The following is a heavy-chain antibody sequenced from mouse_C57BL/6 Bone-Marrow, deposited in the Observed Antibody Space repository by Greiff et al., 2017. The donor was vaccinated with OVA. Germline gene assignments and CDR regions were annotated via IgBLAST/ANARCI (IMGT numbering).Heavy chain of an antibody. J-gene: IGHJ4*01. V-gene: IGHV1-52*01. CDR2: IDPSDSET. CDR1: GYTFTSYW. D-gene: IGHD1-1*01. CDR3: AGGYYGSSYRDYAMDY. Sequence: QVQLKQPGAELVRPGSSVKLSCKASGYTFTSYWMHWVKQRPIQGLEWIGNIDPSDSETHYNQKFEDKATLTVDKSSSTAYMQLSSLTSEDSAVYYCAGGYYGSSYRDYAMDYWGQGTSVTVSS.